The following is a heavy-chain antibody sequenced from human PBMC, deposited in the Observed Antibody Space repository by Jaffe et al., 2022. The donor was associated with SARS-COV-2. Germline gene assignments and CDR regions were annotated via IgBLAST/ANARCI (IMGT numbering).Heavy chain of an antibody. J-gene: IGHJ4*02. CDR2: IYTSGST. V-gene: IGHV4-61*02. D-gene: IGHD2-2*01. CDR1: GGSISSGSYY. Sequence: QVQLQGSGPGLVKPSQTLSLTCTVSGGSISSGSYYWSWIRQPAGKGLEWIGRIYTSGSTNYNPSLKSRVTISVDTSKNQFSLKLSSVTAADTAVYYCAREIWDCSSTSCGKTHDYWGQGTLVTVSS. CDR3: AREIWDCSSTSCGKTHDY.